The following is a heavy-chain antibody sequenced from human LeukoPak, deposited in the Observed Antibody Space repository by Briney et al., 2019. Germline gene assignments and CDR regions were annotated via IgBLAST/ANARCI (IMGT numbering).Heavy chain of an antibody. CDR3: AKDYSGSYYVLDY. V-gene: IGHV3-33*06. J-gene: IGHJ4*02. D-gene: IGHD1-26*01. Sequence: GGSLRLSCAASGFTFSSYGMHWDRQAPGKGLEWVAVIWYDGSNKYYAESVKGRFTISRDNSKNTLYLQMNSLRAEDTAVYYCAKDYSGSYYVLDYWGQGTLVTVSS. CDR1: GFTFSSYG. CDR2: IWYDGSNK.